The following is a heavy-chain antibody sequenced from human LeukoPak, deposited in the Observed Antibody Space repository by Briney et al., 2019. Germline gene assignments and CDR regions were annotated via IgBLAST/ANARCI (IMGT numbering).Heavy chain of an antibody. CDR2: ISYDGSNK. Sequence: GSLRLSCAASGFTVSSNYMSWVRQAPGQGLEWVAVISYDGSNKYYADSVKGRFTISRDNSKNTLYLQMNSLRAEDTAVYYCARGEEGWFGEGNWFDPWGQGTLVTVSS. CDR3: ARGEEGWFGEGNWFDP. J-gene: IGHJ5*02. D-gene: IGHD3-10*01. V-gene: IGHV3-30-3*01. CDR1: GFTVSSNY.